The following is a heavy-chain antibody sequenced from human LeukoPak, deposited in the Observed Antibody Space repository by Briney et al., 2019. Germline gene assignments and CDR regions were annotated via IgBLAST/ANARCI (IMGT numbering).Heavy chain of an antibody. D-gene: IGHD2-2*01. Sequence: ASVRVSCKVSGYTLTELSMHWVRQAPGKGVEWMGGFDPEDGETIYAQKFQGRVTMTEDTSTDTAYMELSSLRSEDTAVYYCATEGIVVVPAAEYYYYGMDVWGQGTTVTVSS. CDR3: ATEGIVVVPAAEYYYYGMDV. J-gene: IGHJ6*02. V-gene: IGHV1-24*01. CDR2: FDPEDGET. CDR1: GYTLTELS.